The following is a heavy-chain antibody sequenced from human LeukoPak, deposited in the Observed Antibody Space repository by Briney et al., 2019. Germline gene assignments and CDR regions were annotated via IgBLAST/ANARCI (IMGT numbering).Heavy chain of an antibody. J-gene: IGHJ4*02. D-gene: IGHD6-19*01. Sequence: ASETLSLTCTVSGGSINSGGYYWSWIRQHPGKGLEWIGYFSYSGSTYYNPSLKSRATISVDTSKNQFSLKLNSVTAADTAVYYCARSPSRSEDYFDYWGQGTLVTVSS. CDR3: ARSPSRSEDYFDY. CDR2: FSYSGST. CDR1: GGSINSGGYY. V-gene: IGHV4-31*03.